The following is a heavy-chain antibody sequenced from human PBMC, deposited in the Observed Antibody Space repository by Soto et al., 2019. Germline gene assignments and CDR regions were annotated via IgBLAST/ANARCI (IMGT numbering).Heavy chain of an antibody. CDR1: GGSITTSGYY. D-gene: IGHD6-13*01. Sequence: SETLSLTCVVSGGSITTSGYYWSWVRQHPGKGLEWIGYIYYSGTTYYNPSLKSRVAISVDTSENQFSLKLSSVTAADTAVYFCASGDSSRWYYFDYWGQGTLVTVSS. J-gene: IGHJ4*02. V-gene: IGHV4-31*11. CDR3: ASGDSSRWYYFDY. CDR2: IYYSGTT.